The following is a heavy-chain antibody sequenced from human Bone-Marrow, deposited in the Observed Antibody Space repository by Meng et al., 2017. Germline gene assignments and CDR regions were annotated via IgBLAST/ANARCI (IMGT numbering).Heavy chain of an antibody. Sequence: GESLKISCAASGFTFSTYWMNWVRQAPGKGLEYVSAISSNGGSTYYANSVKGRFTISRDNSKNTLYLQMGSLRAEDMAVYYCARGYYYQIGAFDIWGQGTMVTVSS. J-gene: IGHJ3*02. V-gene: IGHV3-64*01. D-gene: IGHD3-22*01. CDR1: GFTFSTYW. CDR2: ISSNGGST. CDR3: ARGYYYQIGAFDI.